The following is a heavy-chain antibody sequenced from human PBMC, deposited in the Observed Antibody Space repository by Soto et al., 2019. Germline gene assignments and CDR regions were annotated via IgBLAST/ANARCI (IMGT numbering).Heavy chain of an antibody. J-gene: IGHJ4*02. CDR2: IYYSGST. V-gene: IGHV4-61*05. CDR1: GGSISSSSYY. Sequence: SETLSLICTVSGGSISSSSYYWGWIRQPPGKGLEWIGYIYYSGSTNYNPSLKSRVTISVDTSKNQFSLKLSSVTAADTAVYYCARDDSGFSGSHYIDYFKYWGQGALVTVSS. CDR3: ARDDSGFSGSHYIDYFKY. D-gene: IGHD1-26*01.